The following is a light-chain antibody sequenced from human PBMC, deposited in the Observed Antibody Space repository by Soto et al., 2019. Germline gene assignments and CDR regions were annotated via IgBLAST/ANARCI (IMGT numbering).Light chain of an antibody. V-gene: IGLV2-8*01. CDR1: SSDVGGYKY. CDR2: EVS. Sequence: QSVLTQPPSASGSPGQSVTISCTGTSSDVGGYKYVSWYQQHPGKAPKLMIYEVSKRPSGVSDRFSGSKSGTSASLAISGLQSEDEAEYYWATWDDGLNGPLYVFGSGTKLTVL. CDR3: ATWDDGLNGPLYV. J-gene: IGLJ1*01.